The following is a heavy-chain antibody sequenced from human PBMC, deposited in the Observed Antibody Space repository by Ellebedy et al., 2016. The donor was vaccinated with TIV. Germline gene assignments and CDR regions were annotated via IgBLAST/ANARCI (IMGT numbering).Heavy chain of an antibody. CDR1: GGTFSSHA. V-gene: IGHV1-69*13. CDR3: ARSEVFALGSHFSRSDWFDP. D-gene: IGHD3-10*01. Sequence: SVKVSCKASGGTFSSHAITWVRQAPGQGLEWMGGIIPVFGTTNYAQKFQGRLTITADDSTTTAYMELSSLGSEDTAVYYCARSEVFALGSHFSRSDWFDPWGQGTLVTVSS. CDR2: IIPVFGTT. J-gene: IGHJ5*02.